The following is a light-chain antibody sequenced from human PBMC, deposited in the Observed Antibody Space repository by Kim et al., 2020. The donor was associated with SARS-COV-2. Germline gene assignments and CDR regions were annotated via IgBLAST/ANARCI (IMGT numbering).Light chain of an antibody. V-gene: IGLV3-19*01. Sequence: ALGQTVRIKCQGDSLRSYYANWYQQKPGQAPIIVIYGKNNRPSGIPDRFSGSRSGNTASLTVTAAQAEDEADYYCNSRDSSGNHVLFGGGTRLTVL. CDR1: SLRSYY. CDR2: GKN. CDR3: NSRDSSGNHVL. J-gene: IGLJ2*01.